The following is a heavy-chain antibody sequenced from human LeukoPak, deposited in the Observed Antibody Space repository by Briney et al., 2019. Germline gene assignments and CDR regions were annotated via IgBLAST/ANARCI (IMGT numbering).Heavy chain of an antibody. CDR2: IIPIFGTA. CDR1: GYTFTSYA. Sequence: SVKVSCKASGYTFTSYAISWVRQAPGQGLEWMGGIIPIFGTANYAQKFQGRVTITTDESTSTAYMELSSLRSEDTAVYYCASPGIAAAGTVPGWYYFDYWGQGTLVTVSS. D-gene: IGHD6-13*01. J-gene: IGHJ4*02. V-gene: IGHV1-69*05. CDR3: ASPGIAAAGTVPGWYYFDY.